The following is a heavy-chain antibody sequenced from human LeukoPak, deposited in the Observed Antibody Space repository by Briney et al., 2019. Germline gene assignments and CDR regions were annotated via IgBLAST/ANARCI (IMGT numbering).Heavy chain of an antibody. CDR2: IYSDGTT. V-gene: IGHV3-53*01. CDR3: ARTIAAAWGFDY. CDR1: GFTVSNNY. J-gene: IGHJ4*02. D-gene: IGHD6-13*01. Sequence: PGGSLRLSCAASGFTVSNNYMSWVRQAPGKKLEWVSDIYSDGTTFYADSVKGRFTISRDNAKNSLYLQMNSLRAEDTAVYYCARTIAAAWGFDYWGQGTLVTVSS.